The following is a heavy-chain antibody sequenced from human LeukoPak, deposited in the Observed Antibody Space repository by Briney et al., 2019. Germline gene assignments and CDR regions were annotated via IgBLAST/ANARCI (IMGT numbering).Heavy chain of an antibody. CDR1: GFTFSTYS. Sequence: AGGSLRLSCAASGFTFSTYSMNWVRQAPGKGLEWVSSIGGSSTSMYYADSMKGRFTISRDNAKNSLYLQTNSLRAEDTAVYYCARGRWGTAMGYYFDYWGQGTLVTVSS. CDR2: IGGSSTSM. J-gene: IGHJ4*02. V-gene: IGHV3-21*01. D-gene: IGHD5-18*01. CDR3: ARGRWGTAMGYYFDY.